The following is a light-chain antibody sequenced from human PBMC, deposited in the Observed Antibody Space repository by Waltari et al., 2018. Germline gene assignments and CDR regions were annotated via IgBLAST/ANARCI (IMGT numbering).Light chain of an antibody. J-gene: IGKJ4*01. V-gene: IGKV1-12*01. CDR1: QGIGSW. Sequence: DIQMTQSPSSVSASVGDRVTITCRASQGIGSWLAWYKQKPGKAPKLLMHTASSLESGVPSRFSGIESGTEFTLTISNLQPEDFAIYYCQQSDSFPLTFGGGTKVE. CDR2: TAS. CDR3: QQSDSFPLT.